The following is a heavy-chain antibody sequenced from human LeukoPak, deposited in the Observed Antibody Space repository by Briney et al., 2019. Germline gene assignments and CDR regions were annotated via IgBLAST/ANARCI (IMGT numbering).Heavy chain of an antibody. CDR3: ARSRYYGSGSYYLNYYYYYGMDV. Sequence: PWETLCLTCTVSGGSVSSGSYYWSCIRQPPGKGLEWIGYIYYSGSTNYNPSLKSRVTISVDTSKNQFSLKLSSVTAAETAVYYCARSRYYGSGSYYLNYYYYYGMDVWGQGATVSVSS. D-gene: IGHD3-10*01. V-gene: IGHV4-61*01. CDR1: GGSVSSGSYY. CDR2: IYYSGST. J-gene: IGHJ6*02.